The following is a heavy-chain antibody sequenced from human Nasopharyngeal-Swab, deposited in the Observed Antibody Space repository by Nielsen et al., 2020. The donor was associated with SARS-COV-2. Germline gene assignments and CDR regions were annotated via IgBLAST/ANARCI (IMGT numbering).Heavy chain of an antibody. CDR2: IKQDGSEK. CDR1: GFTFSSYW. CDR3: ARQTSNPYYYYYYMDV. J-gene: IGHJ6*03. D-gene: IGHD4-11*01. V-gene: IGHV3-7*01. Sequence: GGSLRLSCAASGFTFSSYWMSRVRQAPGKGLEWVANIKQDGSEKYYVDSVKGRFTISRDNAKNSLYLQMNSLRAEDTAVYYCARQTSNPYYYYYYMDVWGKGTTVTVSS.